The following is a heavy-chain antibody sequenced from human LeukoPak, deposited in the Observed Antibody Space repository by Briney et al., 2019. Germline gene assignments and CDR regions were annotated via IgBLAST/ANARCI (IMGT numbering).Heavy chain of an antibody. Sequence: SETLSLTCTVSGGSISSYYWSWIRQPPGKGLEWIGYIYYSGSTNYNLSLKSRVTISVDTSKNQFSLKLSSVTAADTAVYYCARRLDYYDSSGYYREVFDYWGQGTLVTVSS. D-gene: IGHD3-22*01. CDR3: ARRLDYYDSSGYYREVFDY. CDR2: IYYSGST. J-gene: IGHJ4*02. V-gene: IGHV4-59*08. CDR1: GGSISSYY.